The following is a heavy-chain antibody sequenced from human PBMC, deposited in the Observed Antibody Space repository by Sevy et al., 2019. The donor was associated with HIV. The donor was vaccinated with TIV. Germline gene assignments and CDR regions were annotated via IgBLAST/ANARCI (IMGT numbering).Heavy chain of an antibody. CDR1: GFTFSGSA. Sequence: GGSLRLSCAASGFTFSGSAMHWVRQASGKGLEWVGRIRNKANSSATAYAASVKGRFTISRDDSKNTAYLQTNSLKTEDTAVYYCVGGSYSSGWYFDYWGQGTLVTVSS. J-gene: IGHJ4*02. CDR3: VGGSYSSGWYFDY. CDR2: IRNKANSSAT. V-gene: IGHV3-73*01. D-gene: IGHD6-19*01.